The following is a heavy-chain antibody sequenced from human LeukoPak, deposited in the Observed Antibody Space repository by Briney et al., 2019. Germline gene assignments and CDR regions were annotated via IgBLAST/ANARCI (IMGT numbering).Heavy chain of an antibody. CDR2: ISFDGSSK. D-gene: IGHD5-18*01. Sequence: GGSLRLSCAASGFTFNSYGMSWVRQAPGKGPEWVAFISFDGSSKYYGDSVKGRFVIHRDNSQNTMYLQMDSLRAEDTATYYCAKDLSPRGYTYGYGVFEIWGQRTRVTVSS. CDR1: GFTFNSYG. V-gene: IGHV3-30*02. J-gene: IGHJ3*02. CDR3: AKDLSPRGYTYGYGVFEI.